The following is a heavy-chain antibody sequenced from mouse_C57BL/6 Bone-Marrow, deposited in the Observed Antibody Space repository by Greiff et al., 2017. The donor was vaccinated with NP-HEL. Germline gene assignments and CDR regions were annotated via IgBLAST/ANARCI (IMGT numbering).Heavy chain of an antibody. V-gene: IGHV1-5*01. Sequence: DVQLQESGTVLARPGASVKMSCKTSGYTFTSYWMHWVKQRPGQGLEWIGAIYPGNSDTSYNQKFKGKAKLTAVTSASTAYMELSSLNTDDYAVFYCTSPTSRYWYFDVWGTGTTVTVSS. D-gene: IGHD4-1*02. CDR1: GYTFTSYW. CDR3: TSPTSRYWYFDV. CDR2: IYPGNSDT. J-gene: IGHJ1*03.